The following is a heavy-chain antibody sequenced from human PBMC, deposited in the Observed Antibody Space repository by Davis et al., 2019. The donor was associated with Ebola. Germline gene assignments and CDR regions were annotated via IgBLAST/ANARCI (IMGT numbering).Heavy chain of an antibody. V-gene: IGHV1-2*04. CDR2: INPNSGGT. J-gene: IGHJ4*02. Sequence: AASVKVSCKASGYTFTGYYMHWVRQAPGQGLEWMGWINPNSGGTNYAQKFQGWVTMTRDTSISTAYMELSRLRSDDTAVCYCARTLEYSSSPFDYWGQGTLVTVSS. CDR3: ARTLEYSSSPFDY. D-gene: IGHD6-6*01. CDR1: GYTFTGYY.